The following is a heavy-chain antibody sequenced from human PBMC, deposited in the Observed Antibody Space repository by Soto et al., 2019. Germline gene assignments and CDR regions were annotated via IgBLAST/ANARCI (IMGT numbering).Heavy chain of an antibody. J-gene: IGHJ3*02. Sequence: QVQLVQSGAEVKKPGASVKVSCKASGYTFTSYDINWVRQATGQGLEWMGWMNPNSGNTGYAQKIQGRFTVTRNASISTAYMELSSLRSEDTAVYYCARGGHDFWSGYYTPRAFDIWGQGTMVTVSS. V-gene: IGHV1-8*01. CDR3: ARGGHDFWSGYYTPRAFDI. CDR2: MNPNSGNT. D-gene: IGHD3-3*01. CDR1: GYTFTSYD.